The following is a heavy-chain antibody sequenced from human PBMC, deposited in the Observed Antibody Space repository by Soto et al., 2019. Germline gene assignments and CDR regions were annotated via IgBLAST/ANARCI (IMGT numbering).Heavy chain of an antibody. D-gene: IGHD3-22*01. J-gene: IGHJ3*02. CDR3: ARDYSDSSGASAFDI. CDR2: IWYDGSNK. V-gene: IGHV3-33*01. CDR1: GFTFSSYG. Sequence: QVQLVESGGGVVQPGRSLRLSCAASGFTFSSYGMHWVRQAPGKGLEWVAVIWYDGSNKYYADSVKGRFTISRDNSKNTRYLQMNRLSAEDTAVYYCARDYSDSSGASAFDIGGQGTMVTVSS.